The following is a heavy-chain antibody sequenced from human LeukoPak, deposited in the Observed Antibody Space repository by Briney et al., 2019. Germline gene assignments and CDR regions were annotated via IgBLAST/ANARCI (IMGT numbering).Heavy chain of an antibody. Sequence: SETLSLTCTVSGGSISSYYWSWIRQPPGKGLEWIGYIYTSGSTNYNPSLKSRVTISVDTSKNQFSLKLSSVTAADTAVYYCARLGAASDHLFYYYYYYYMDVWGKGTTVTVSS. CDR2: IYTSGST. CDR3: ARLGAASDHLFYYYYYYYMDV. D-gene: IGHD3-3*01. J-gene: IGHJ6*03. V-gene: IGHV4-4*09. CDR1: GGSISSYY.